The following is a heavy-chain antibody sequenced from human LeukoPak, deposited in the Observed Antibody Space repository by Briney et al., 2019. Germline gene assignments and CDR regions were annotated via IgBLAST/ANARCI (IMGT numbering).Heavy chain of an antibody. V-gene: IGHV3-30*18. CDR2: ISYDGSNK. J-gene: IGHJ4*02. CDR3: AKARGGIAAARTGGPFDY. Sequence: PGGSLRLSCAASGFTFSSYGMHWVRQAPGKGLEWVAVISYDGSNKYYTDSVKGRFTISRDNSKNTVYLQMNSLRAEDTAVYDCAKARGGIAAARTGGPFDYWGQGTLVTVSS. D-gene: IGHD6-13*01. CDR1: GFTFSSYG.